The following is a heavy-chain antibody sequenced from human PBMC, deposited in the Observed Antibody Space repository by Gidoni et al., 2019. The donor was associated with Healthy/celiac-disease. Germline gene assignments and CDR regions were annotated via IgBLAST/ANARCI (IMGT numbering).Heavy chain of an antibody. J-gene: IGHJ4*02. CDR2: IYYSGST. CDR1: GGSISSSSYY. Sequence: QLQLQESGPGLVKPSETLSLTCHVSGGSISSSSYYWGWIRQPPGKGLEWIGSIYYSGSTYYNPSLKSRVTISVDTSKNQFSLKLSSVTAADTAVYYCARAAAGTSLDYWGQGTLVTVSS. V-gene: IGHV4-39*07. CDR3: ARAAAGTSLDY. D-gene: IGHD6-13*01.